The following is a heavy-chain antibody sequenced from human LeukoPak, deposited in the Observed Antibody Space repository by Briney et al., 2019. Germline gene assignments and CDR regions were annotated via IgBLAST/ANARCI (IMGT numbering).Heavy chain of an antibody. J-gene: IGHJ4*02. CDR3: ARAQMGAPTDY. Sequence: GGSLRLSCAASGFTFSNYAMYWVRQAPGKGMVWVSRISSDGSSIIYADSVKGRFTISRDIAKNTLYLQMNSLRAEDTAVYYCARAQMGAPTDYWGQGTLVTVSS. CDR2: ISSDGSSI. V-gene: IGHV3-74*01. CDR1: GFTFSNYA. D-gene: IGHD1-26*01.